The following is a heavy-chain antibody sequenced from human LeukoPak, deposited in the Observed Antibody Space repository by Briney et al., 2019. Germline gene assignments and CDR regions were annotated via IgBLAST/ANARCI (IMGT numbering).Heavy chain of an antibody. CDR3: ARDDYGDYGLLDY. D-gene: IGHD4-17*01. CDR1: GFXFSNYA. V-gene: IGHV3-30-3*01. Sequence: GGSLRLSCATSGFXFSNYAIHWVRQAPGKGLKWVAVISYDGSNKYYADSLKGRFTISRDNSKNTLYLQMNSLRAEDTAVYYCARDDYGDYGLLDYWGQGTLVTVSS. J-gene: IGHJ4*02. CDR2: ISYDGSNK.